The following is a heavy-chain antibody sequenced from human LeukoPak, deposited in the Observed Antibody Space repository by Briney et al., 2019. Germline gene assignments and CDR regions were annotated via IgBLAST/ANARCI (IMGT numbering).Heavy chain of an antibody. Sequence: PSETLSLTCAVYGGSFSGYYWGWIRQPPGKGLEWIGEINHSGSTNYNPSLKSRVTISVDTSKNQFSLKLSSVTAADTAVYYCARGSGSYPAPYYYYYGMDVWGQGTTVTVSS. D-gene: IGHD1-26*01. CDR2: INHSGST. CDR3: ARGSGSYPAPYYYYYGMDV. CDR1: GGSFSGYY. V-gene: IGHV4-34*01. J-gene: IGHJ6*02.